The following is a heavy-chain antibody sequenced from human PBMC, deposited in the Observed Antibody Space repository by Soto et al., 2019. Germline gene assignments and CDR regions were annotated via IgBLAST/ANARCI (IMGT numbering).Heavy chain of an antibody. CDR1: GGSINNYY. J-gene: IGHJ6*02. CDR2: IYYSGST. CDR3: ARDYYDSSGYYGYYYYGMDV. V-gene: IGHV4-59*01. Sequence: SETLSLTCTVSGGSINNYYWSWIRQPPGKGLEWIGHIYYSGSTNYNPSLKSRITISIDTYKNQFSLTLSSVTAADTAAYYCARDYYDSSGYYGYYYYGMDVWGQGTTVTVSS. D-gene: IGHD3-22*01.